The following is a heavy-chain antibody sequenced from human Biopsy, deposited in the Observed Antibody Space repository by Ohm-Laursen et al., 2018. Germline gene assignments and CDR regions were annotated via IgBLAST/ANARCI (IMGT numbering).Heavy chain of an antibody. CDR3: AKDRRTMRVWYFDL. Sequence: SLRLSCAASGFTVSSTYMSWVRQAPGKGLEWVSVIYTGGSTYYADSVKGRFTISRDNSKNTLYLQLNSLRVEDTALYYCAKDRRTMRVWYFDLWGRGTLVTVSS. D-gene: IGHD4/OR15-4a*01. CDR2: IYTGGST. J-gene: IGHJ2*01. CDR1: GFTVSSTY. V-gene: IGHV3-53*01.